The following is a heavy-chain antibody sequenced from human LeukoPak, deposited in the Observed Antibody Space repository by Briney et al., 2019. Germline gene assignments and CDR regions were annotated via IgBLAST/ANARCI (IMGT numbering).Heavy chain of an antibody. V-gene: IGHV1-2*02. CDR1: GYTSTGYY. CDR2: INPNSGGT. J-gene: IGHJ4*02. CDR3: ARASGSYYGTSGDY. Sequence: ASVKVSCKASGYTSTGYYMHWVRQAPGQGLEWMGWINPNSGGTNYAQKFQGRVTMTRDTSISTAYMELSRLRSDDTAVYYCARASGSYYGTSGDYWGQGTLVTVSS. D-gene: IGHD1-26*01.